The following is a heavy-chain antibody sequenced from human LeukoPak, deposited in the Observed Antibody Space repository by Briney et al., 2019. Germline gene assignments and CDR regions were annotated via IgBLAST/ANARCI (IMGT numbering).Heavy chain of an antibody. CDR3: TRDYYDSSGYYDAFDI. CDR2: VYYSGST. CDR1: GGSTSNFY. Sequence: ETLSLSCTISGGSTSNFYWSWIRQSPGKGLEWIGYVYYSGSTNYNPYLKSRFTISVDTSKNQFSLKLNSVTAADTAVYYCTRDYYDSSGYYDAFDIWGQGTMVTVSS. V-gene: IGHV4-59*01. D-gene: IGHD3-22*01. J-gene: IGHJ3*02.